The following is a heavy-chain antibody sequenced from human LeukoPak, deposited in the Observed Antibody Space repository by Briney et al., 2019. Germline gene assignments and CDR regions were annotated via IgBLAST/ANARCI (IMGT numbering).Heavy chain of an antibody. J-gene: IGHJ6*02. CDR2: ISAYNGNT. D-gene: IGHD2-2*02. Sequence: GASVKVSCKASGYTFTSYGISWVRQAPGQELEWMGWISAYNGNTNYAQKLQGRVTTTTDTSTSTAYMELRSLRSDDTAVYYCARPNYCSSTSCYTYYYGMDVWGQGTTVTVSS. V-gene: IGHV1-18*01. CDR1: GYTFTSYG. CDR3: ARPNYCSSTSCYTYYYGMDV.